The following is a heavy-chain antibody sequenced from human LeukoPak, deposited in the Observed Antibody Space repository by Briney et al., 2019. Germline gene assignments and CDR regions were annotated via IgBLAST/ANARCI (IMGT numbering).Heavy chain of an antibody. J-gene: IGHJ4*02. D-gene: IGHD4-17*01. CDR2: INHIGSI. V-gene: IGHV4-34*01. Sequence: SETLSLTCAVYGGSFSDYYWTWIRQPPGKGLEWIGEINHIGSINQNPSFKSRVTMSVDTSKNQFSLKVNSMTAADTALYLCARGRVVGDYVIDYWGQGTLVTVSS. CDR3: ARGRVVGDYVIDY. CDR1: GGSFSDYY.